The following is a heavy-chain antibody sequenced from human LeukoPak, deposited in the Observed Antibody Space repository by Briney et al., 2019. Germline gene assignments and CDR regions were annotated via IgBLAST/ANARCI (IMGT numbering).Heavy chain of an antibody. Sequence: GGSLRLSCAASGFTFSSYRMNWVRQAPGRGLEWVSSISSSSSYIYYADSVKGRFTISRDSAKNSQYLQMNSLRAEDTAVYYCARDPWTNSDYDGFDYWGQGTLVTVSS. CDR1: GFTFSSYR. D-gene: IGHD5-12*01. CDR3: ARDPWTNSDYDGFDY. V-gene: IGHV3-21*01. J-gene: IGHJ4*02. CDR2: ISSSSSYI.